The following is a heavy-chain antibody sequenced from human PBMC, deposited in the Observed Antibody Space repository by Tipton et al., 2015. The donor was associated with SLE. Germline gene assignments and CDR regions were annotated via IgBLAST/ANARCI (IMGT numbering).Heavy chain of an antibody. CDR1: GDSITSDY. Sequence: TLSLTCTVSGDSITSDYWTWIRQPPGKGLEWIGSFAHSGSSFYNPSLKSRVSTSADTSRNEFSMRLNSVTAADTAVYYCARGGLTLFGMVTSDYWGQGTLVTVSS. V-gene: IGHV4-38-2*02. D-gene: IGHD3-3*01. J-gene: IGHJ4*02. CDR2: FAHSGSS. CDR3: ARGGLTLFGMVTSDY.